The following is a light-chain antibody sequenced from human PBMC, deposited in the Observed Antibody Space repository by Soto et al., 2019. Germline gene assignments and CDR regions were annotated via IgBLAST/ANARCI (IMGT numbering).Light chain of an antibody. CDR1: EDIRNY. Sequence: DVQMTQSPSSLSASVGDRVTITCQASEDIRNYLNWYQKKPGKAPKLLIYDVSNLETGVPSRFSGIGFETYFTFTISSLQPEDIATYYCHHYASIPYSFGQGTTLEIK. J-gene: IGKJ2*03. CDR2: DVS. CDR3: HHYASIPYS. V-gene: IGKV1-33*01.